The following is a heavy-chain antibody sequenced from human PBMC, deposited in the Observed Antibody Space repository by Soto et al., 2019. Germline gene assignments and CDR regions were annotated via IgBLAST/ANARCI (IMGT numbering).Heavy chain of an antibody. V-gene: IGHV3-30-3*02. CDR3: AKPRSSLEWPPFDP. J-gene: IGHJ5*02. Sequence: QVKLVESGGGVVQPGRSRRLSCVTSGFTFRSYGMHWVRQSPDKGLEWVAVIKSDGTTADYISRDNSKKTVYLQMNNLRPEDTGIYYCAKPRSSLEWPPFDPWGQGTLVTVSS. CDR2: IKSDGT. D-gene: IGHD3-3*01. CDR1: GFTFRSYG.